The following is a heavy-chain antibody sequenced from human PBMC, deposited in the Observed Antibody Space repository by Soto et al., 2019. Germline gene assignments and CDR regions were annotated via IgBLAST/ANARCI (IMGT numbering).Heavy chain of an antibody. CDR1: GGSISSYY. CDR3: ARGLWFGELFIDY. V-gene: IGHV4-59*01. CDR2: IYYSGST. D-gene: IGHD3-10*01. J-gene: IGHJ4*02. Sequence: SETLSLTYTVSGGSISSYYWSWIRQPPGKGLEWIGYIYYSGSTNYNPSLKSRVTISVDTSKNQFSLKLSSVTTADTAVHYCARGLWFGELFIDYWGQGTLVTVSS.